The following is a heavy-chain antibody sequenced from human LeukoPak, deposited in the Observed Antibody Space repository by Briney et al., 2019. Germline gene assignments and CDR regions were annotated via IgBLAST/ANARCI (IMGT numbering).Heavy chain of an antibody. Sequence: PSDTLFLPCTLSGVTFSNYYWCLIRQPPAKGLDWIGYIYYIGTNNYNPSLKSRVTISVDTSKNQFSLKLSSVTAADTAVYYCARDYAFDIWGQGTMVTVSS. CDR1: GVTFSNYY. V-gene: IGHV4-59*01. J-gene: IGHJ3*02. CDR3: ARDYAFDI. CDR2: IYYIGTN.